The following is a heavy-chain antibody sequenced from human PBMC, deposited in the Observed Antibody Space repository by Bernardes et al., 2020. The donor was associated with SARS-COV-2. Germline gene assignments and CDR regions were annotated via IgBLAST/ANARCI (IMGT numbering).Heavy chain of an antibody. CDR2: INHSGST. J-gene: IGHJ3*02. CDR3: ARGLGGYCSSTSCYRVSAFDI. CDR1: GGSFSGYY. V-gene: IGHV4-34*01. D-gene: IGHD2-2*01. Sequence: SETLSLTCAVYGGSFSGYYWSWIRQPPGKGLEWIGEINHSGSTNYNPSLKSRVTISVDTSKNQFSLKLSSVTAADTAVYYCARGLGGYCSSTSCYRVSAFDIWGQGTMVTVSS.